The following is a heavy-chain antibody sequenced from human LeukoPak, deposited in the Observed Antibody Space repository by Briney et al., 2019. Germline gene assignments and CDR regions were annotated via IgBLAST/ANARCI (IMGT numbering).Heavy chain of an antibody. CDR2: ISVSGSST. CDR3: AKALGAPGRFDAFDI. D-gene: IGHD1-1*01. CDR1: GLTFNSYG. J-gene: IGHJ3*02. V-gene: IGHV3-23*01. Sequence: GGSLRLSCAASGLTFNSYGMNWVRQAPGKGLEWVSSISVSGSSTYYADSVKGRFTISRDNSKNTLYLQMNSLRAEDTAIYYCAKALGAPGRFDAFDIWGQGTMVTVSS.